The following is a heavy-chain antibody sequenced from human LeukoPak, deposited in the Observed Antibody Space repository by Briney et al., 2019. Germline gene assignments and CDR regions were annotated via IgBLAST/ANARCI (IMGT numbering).Heavy chain of an antibody. V-gene: IGHV1-58*02. CDR1: GFTFTSSA. Sequence: SVKVSCKASGFTFTSSAMQWVRQARGQRLEWIGWIVVGSGNTNYAQKFQERVTITRDRSTSTAYMELSSLRSEDTAVYYCAADSQYDFWSGPMTENAFDIWGQGTMVTVSS. CDR2: IVVGSGNT. D-gene: IGHD3-3*01. J-gene: IGHJ3*02. CDR3: AADSQYDFWSGPMTENAFDI.